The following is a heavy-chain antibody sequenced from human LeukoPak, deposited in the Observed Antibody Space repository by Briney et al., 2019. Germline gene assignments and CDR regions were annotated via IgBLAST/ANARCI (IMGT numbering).Heavy chain of an antibody. V-gene: IGHV3-48*02. Sequence: GGSLRLSCAASGFTFSSYSMNWVRQAPGKGLEWVSYISSSSSTIYYADSVKGRLTTSRDNAKNSLYLQMNNLRDEEAAVYYCARALSIAAHNFDYWGQGTLVTVSS. CDR3: ARALSIAAHNFDY. D-gene: IGHD6-6*01. CDR2: ISSSSSTI. J-gene: IGHJ4*02. CDR1: GFTFSSYS.